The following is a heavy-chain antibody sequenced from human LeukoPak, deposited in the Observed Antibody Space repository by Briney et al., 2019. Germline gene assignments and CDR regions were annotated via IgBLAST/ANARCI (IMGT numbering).Heavy chain of an antibody. CDR3: VRAFGGYDSQRFYYNMDV. Sequence: PGRSLRLSCAASGFTFSSYGMHWVRQAPGKGLEWVAVIWFDGSNKYYADSVKGRFTISRDNSKNTLYLQMNSLRVEDTAVYYCVRAFGGYDSQRFYYNMDVWGKGTTVTVSS. CDR2: IWFDGSNK. J-gene: IGHJ6*03. CDR1: GFTFSSYG. V-gene: IGHV3-33*01. D-gene: IGHD5-12*01.